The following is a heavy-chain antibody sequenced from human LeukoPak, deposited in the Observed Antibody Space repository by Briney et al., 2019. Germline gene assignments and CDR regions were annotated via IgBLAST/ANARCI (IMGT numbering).Heavy chain of an antibody. D-gene: IGHD3-10*01. CDR2: IYYSGNT. CDR1: GGSISSYY. Sequence: SETLSLTCTVSGGSISSYYWNWIRQPPGKGLEWIGYIYYSGNTNYNPSLKSRVTISVDTSKRQFSLKLSSATAADTAVYYCAGDTYGNDYWGQGTLVTVSS. J-gene: IGHJ4*02. CDR3: AGDTYGNDY. V-gene: IGHV4-59*01.